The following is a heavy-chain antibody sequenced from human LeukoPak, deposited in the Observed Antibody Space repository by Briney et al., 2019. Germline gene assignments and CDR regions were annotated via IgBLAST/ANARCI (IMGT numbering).Heavy chain of an antibody. CDR3: AREVGYDFWSGYYISPDKDNWFDP. CDR2: INPSGGST. CDR1: GGTFSSYA. D-gene: IGHD3-3*01. J-gene: IGHJ5*02. V-gene: IGHV1-46*01. Sequence: GASVKVSCKASGGTFSSYAISWVRQAPGQGLEWMGIINPSGGSTSYAQKFQGRVTMTRDTSTSTVYMELSSLRSEDTAVYYCAREVGYDFWSGYYISPDKDNWFDPWGQGTLVTVSS.